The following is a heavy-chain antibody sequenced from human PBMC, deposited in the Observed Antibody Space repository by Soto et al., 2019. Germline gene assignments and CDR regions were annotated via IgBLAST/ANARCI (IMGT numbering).Heavy chain of an antibody. CDR1: GGSVSNSNYY. D-gene: IGHD2-8*01. CDR2: VYYRGRS. CDR3: VSQRTSVLTQAYFDY. J-gene: IGHJ4*02. Sequence: SENLSLTCTVFGGSVSNSNYYWGWIRQSPGKGLEWIGSVYYRGRSYSKSSVKSRVTISVDTSKNQFSLNLNSVTASDTAVYFCVSQRTSVLTQAYFDYWGPGALVTVSS. V-gene: IGHV4-39*01.